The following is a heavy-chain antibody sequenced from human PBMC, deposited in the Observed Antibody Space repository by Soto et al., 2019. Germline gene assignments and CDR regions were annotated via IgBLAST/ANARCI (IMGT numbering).Heavy chain of an antibody. J-gene: IGHJ4*02. CDR1: GGSISSTNW. D-gene: IGHD4-17*01. CDR3: ARQWRYGDYWKIDY. CDR2: IYHSGST. V-gene: IGHV4-4*02. Sequence: PSETLSLTCAVSGGSISSTNWWSWVRQPPGKGLEWIGEIYHSGSTNYNPSLKSRVTISVDTSKNQFSLKLSSVTAADTAVYYCARQWRYGDYWKIDYWGQGTLVTVSS.